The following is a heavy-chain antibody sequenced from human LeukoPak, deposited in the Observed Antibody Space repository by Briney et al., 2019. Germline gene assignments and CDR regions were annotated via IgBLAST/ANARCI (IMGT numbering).Heavy chain of an antibody. CDR3: ARGLYCSSSTSCYDYGMDV. D-gene: IGHD2-2*01. J-gene: IGHJ6*02. Sequence: GASVKVSCKTSGGIFRSYGLSWVRQAPGQGLEWMGGFIPILGTPKYAQNLQGRVTITADESTSTGYMELSSLRYEDTAVYYCARGLYCSSSTSCYDYGMDVWGQGTTVTVSS. CDR1: GGIFRSYG. CDR2: FIPILGTP. V-gene: IGHV1-69*13.